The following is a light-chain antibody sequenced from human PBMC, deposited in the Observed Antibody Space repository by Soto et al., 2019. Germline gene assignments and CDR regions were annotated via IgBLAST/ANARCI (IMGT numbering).Light chain of an antibody. J-gene: IGLJ1*01. CDR3: TSYTSSSTLDV. CDR1: SSDVGGYNY. CDR2: EVS. V-gene: IGLV2-14*01. Sequence: QSALTQPPSVSGSPGQSITISCTGTSSDVGGYNYVSWYQQHPGKAPKLMIYEVSNRPLGVSNRFSGSKSGNTASLTISGLQAEDEADYYCTSYTSSSTLDVFGTGTKVTVL.